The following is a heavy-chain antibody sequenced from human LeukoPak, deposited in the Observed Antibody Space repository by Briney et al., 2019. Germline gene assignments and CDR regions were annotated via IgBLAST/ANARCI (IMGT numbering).Heavy chain of an antibody. V-gene: IGHV3-64*01. CDR2: ISTDGGRT. CDR1: GFSFSTYA. J-gene: IGHJ4*02. Sequence: GGSLRLSCAASGFSFSTYAIHWVRQAPGKGLEYVSAISTDGGRTYYGNSVKGRFTISRDNSKNTVYLQMDSLRAEDMAVYYCARIGYSSSCFDYWGQGTLVTVSS. D-gene: IGHD6-13*01. CDR3: ARIGYSSSCFDY.